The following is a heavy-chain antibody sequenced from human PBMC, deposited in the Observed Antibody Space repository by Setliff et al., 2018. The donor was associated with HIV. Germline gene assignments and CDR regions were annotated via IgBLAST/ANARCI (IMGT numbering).Heavy chain of an antibody. Sequence: GGSLRLSCAASGFTFDDYTMHWVRQAPGKGLEWVSLINWDGTNTNYADSVRGRFTISRDNSKNSLSLQMNSLRIEDTALYYCAKDRVGGSYDAFDMWGQGTLVT. V-gene: IGHV3-43*01. CDR3: AKDRVGGSYDAFDM. CDR1: GFTFDDYT. D-gene: IGHD1-26*01. CDR2: INWDGTNT. J-gene: IGHJ3*02.